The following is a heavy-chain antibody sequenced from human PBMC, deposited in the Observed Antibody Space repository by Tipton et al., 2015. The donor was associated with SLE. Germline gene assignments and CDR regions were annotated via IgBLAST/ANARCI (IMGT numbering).Heavy chain of an antibody. D-gene: IGHD3-3*01. CDR1: GGSISSYY. V-gene: IGHV4-59*01. CDR2: IYYSGST. J-gene: IGHJ5*02. CDR3: ARVSSITIFGVVTRWFDP. Sequence: LRLSCTVSGGSISSYYWSWIRQPPGKGLEWIGYIYYSGSTDYNLSLKSRVTISVDTSKNQFSLKRSSVTAADTAVYYCARVSSITIFGVVTRWFDPWGQGTLVTVSS.